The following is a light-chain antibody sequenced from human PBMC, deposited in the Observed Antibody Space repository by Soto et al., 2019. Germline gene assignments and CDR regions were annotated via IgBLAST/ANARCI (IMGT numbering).Light chain of an antibody. Sequence: QTVVTQPPSVSGAPGQRVTISCTGSSSNIGTGYDVHWYQQLPGTAPKLLIYGNSNRPSGVPDRFSGSKSGTSASLAITELHAEDEADYYCQSYDSSLSALFGGGTQLTVL. J-gene: IGLJ3*02. CDR2: GNS. V-gene: IGLV1-40*01. CDR1: SSNIGTGYD. CDR3: QSYDSSLSAL.